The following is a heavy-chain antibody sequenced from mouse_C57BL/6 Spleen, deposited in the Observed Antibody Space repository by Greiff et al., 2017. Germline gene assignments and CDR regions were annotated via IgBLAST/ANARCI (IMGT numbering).Heavy chain of an antibody. D-gene: IGHD2-3*01. J-gene: IGHJ2*01. CDR2: IRLKSDNYAT. V-gene: IGHV6-3*01. CDR1: GFTFSNYW. CDR3: TRVGYYHVLYYFDD. Sequence: EVKVEESGGGLVQPGGSMKLSCVASGFTFSNYWMNWVRQSPEKGLEWVAQIRLKSDNYATHYAESVKGRFTISRDDSKSSVYLQMNNLRAEDTGIYYCTRVGYYHVLYYFDDWGQGTTLTVSS.